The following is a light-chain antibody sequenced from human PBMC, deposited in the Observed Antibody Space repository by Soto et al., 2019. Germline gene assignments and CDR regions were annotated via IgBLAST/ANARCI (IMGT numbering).Light chain of an antibody. CDR2: DVN. CDR1: SSDVGAYNY. CDR3: CSYAGSYWV. V-gene: IGLV2-11*01. J-gene: IGLJ3*02. Sequence: QSALTQPRSVSGSPGQSVTISCIGTSSDVGAYNYVSWYQQYPGKAPKLIIRDVNKRPSGVPDRFSGAKSGNAASLTISGLQAGDEADYYCCSYAGSYWVFGGGTQLTVL.